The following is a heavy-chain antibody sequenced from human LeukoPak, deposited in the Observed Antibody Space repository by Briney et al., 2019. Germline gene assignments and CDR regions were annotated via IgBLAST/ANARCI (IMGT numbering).Heavy chain of an antibody. D-gene: IGHD1-26*01. CDR3: ARDKYPGSGSYYIFDY. J-gene: IGHJ4*02. CDR2: IYSGDIT. V-gene: IGHV3-53*05. Sequence: GGSLRLSCAASGFTVNNNYMSWVRQAPGKGLEWVSVIYSGDITYYADSVKGRFTISRDNSKNTLYLQMNSLRAEDTAVYYCARDKYPGSGSYYIFDYWGQGTLVTVSS. CDR1: GFTVNNNY.